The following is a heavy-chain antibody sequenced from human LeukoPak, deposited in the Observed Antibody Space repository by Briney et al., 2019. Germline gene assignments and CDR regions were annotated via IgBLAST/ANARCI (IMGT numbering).Heavy chain of an antibody. CDR3: ARRPRSTYYYGSGSYYRLDY. V-gene: IGHV1-8*01. D-gene: IGHD3-10*01. CDR1: GYTFTSYD. Sequence: ASVEVSCKASGYTFTSYDINWVRQATGQGLEWMGWMNPNSGNTGYAQKFQGRVTMTRNTSISTAYMELSSLRSEDTAVYYCARRPRSTYYYGSGSYYRLDYWGQGTLVTVSS. CDR2: MNPNSGNT. J-gene: IGHJ4*02.